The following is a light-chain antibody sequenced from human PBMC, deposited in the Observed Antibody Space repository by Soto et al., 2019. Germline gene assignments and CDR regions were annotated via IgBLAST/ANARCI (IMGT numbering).Light chain of an antibody. CDR3: QHYGSSIFT. CDR1: QSVSGNY. V-gene: IGKV3-20*01. J-gene: IGKJ3*01. CDR2: GAS. Sequence: MVLTQSPGTLSLSPGESATLLCRASQSVSGNYIGWYQQKPGQVPRLLISGASNRATDIPVRFSGSGSGTDFTLTISRLAPEDFAVYYCQHYGSSIFTFGPGTKVDV.